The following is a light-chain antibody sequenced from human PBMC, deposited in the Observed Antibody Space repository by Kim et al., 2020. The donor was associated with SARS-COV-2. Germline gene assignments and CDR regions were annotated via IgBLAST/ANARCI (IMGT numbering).Light chain of an antibody. V-gene: IGKV1-5*01. CDR3: QQYYSPLT. Sequence: SASVGGRVTITCRASQSISSWLAWYQQKPGKAPKLLIYDASSLEGGVPSRFSGSGSGTEFTLTISSLQPDDYATYYCQQYYSPLTFGGGTKVDIK. CDR2: DAS. J-gene: IGKJ4*01. CDR1: QSISSW.